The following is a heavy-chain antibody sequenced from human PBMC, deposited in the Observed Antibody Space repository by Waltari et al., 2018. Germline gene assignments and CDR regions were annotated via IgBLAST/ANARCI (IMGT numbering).Heavy chain of an antibody. CDR2: MNPNSGNT. D-gene: IGHD4-4*01. V-gene: IGHV1-8*03. CDR1: GYTFTSYD. Sequence: QVQLMQSGAEVKKPGASVKVSCKASGYTFTSYDINWVRQATGQGLEWMGWMNPNSGNTGYAQKFQGRVTITRNTSISTAYMELSSLRSEDTAVYYCARASGNYGFYYYGMDVWGQGTTVTVSS. J-gene: IGHJ6*02. CDR3: ARASGNYGFYYYGMDV.